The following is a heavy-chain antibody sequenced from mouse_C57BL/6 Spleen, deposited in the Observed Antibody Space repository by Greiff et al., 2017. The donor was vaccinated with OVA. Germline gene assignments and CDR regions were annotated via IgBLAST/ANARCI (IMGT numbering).Heavy chain of an antibody. J-gene: IGHJ3*01. D-gene: IGHD1-1*01. Sequence: VQLQQSGTELVKPGASVKLSCKASGYTFTSYWMHWVKQRPGQGLEWIGNINPSNGGTNYNEKFKSKATLTVDKSSSTAYMQLSSLTSEDSAVYYCASPVVARSSWFAYWGQGTLVTVSA. CDR3: ASPVVARSSWFAY. CDR2: INPSNGGT. CDR1: GYTFTSYW. V-gene: IGHV1-53*01.